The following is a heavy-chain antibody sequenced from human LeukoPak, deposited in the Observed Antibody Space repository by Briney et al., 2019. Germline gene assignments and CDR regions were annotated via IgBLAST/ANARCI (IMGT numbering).Heavy chain of an antibody. J-gene: IGHJ6*02. CDR3: ARFNCGGDCYYGNYYYGMDV. Sequence: QPGGSLRLSCAASGFTVSSNYMSWVRQAPGKGLEWVSVIYSGGSTYYADSVKGRFTISRDNSKNTLYLQMNSLRAEDTAVYYCARFNCGGDCYYGNYYYGMDVWGQGTTVTVSS. D-gene: IGHD2-21*02. CDR2: IYSGGST. CDR1: GFTVSSNY. V-gene: IGHV3-53*01.